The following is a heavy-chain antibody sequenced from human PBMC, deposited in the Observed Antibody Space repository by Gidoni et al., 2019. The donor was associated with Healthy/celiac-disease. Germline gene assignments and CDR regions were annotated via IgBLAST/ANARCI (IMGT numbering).Heavy chain of an antibody. J-gene: IGHJ4*02. CDR2: INHSGST. CDR1: GGSFSGYY. D-gene: IGHD3-10*01. Sequence: QVQLQQWGAGLLKPSETLSLTCAVYGGSFSGYYWGWIRQPPGKGLEWIGEINHSGSTNYNPSLKSRVTISVDTSKNQFSLKLSSVTAAYTAVYYCARGGYGSGKVDYCGQGTLVTVSS. CDR3: ARGGYGSGKVDY. V-gene: IGHV4-34*01.